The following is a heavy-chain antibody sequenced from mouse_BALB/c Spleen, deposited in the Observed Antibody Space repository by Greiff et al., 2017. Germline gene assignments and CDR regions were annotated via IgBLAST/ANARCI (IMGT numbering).Heavy chain of an antibody. Sequence: VKLQESGAELAKPGASVKMSCKASGYTFTSYWMHWVKQRPGQGLEWIGYINPSTGYTEYNQKFKDKATLTADKSSSTAYMQLSSLTSEDSAVYYCARSGYRYDVYAMDYWGQGTSVTVSS. D-gene: IGHD2-14*01. V-gene: IGHV1-7*01. CDR2: INPSTGYT. J-gene: IGHJ4*01. CDR3: ARSGYRYDVYAMDY. CDR1: GYTFTSYW.